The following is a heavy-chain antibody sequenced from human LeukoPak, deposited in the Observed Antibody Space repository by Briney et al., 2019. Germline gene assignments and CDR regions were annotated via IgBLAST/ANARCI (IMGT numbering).Heavy chain of an antibody. CDR1: GGSISSGSYY. J-gene: IGHJ4*02. CDR3: ARDRLDCSSTSCYRVFDY. Sequence: PSETLSLTCTVSGGSISSGSYYWSWIRQPAGKGLEWIGRIYTSGSTNYNPSLKSRVPISVDTSKNQFSLKLSSVTAADTAVYYCARDRLDCSSTSCYRVFDYWGQGTLVTVSS. CDR2: IYTSGST. V-gene: IGHV4-61*02. D-gene: IGHD2-2*01.